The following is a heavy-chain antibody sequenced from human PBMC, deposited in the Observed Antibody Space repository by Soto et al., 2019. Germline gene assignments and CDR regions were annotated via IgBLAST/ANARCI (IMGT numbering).Heavy chain of an antibody. CDR2: ISYDGSNK. V-gene: IGHV3-30-3*01. J-gene: IGHJ4*02. Sequence: GGSLRLSCAASGFFFNTYAVHWVRQAPGKGLEWVAVISYDGSNKYYADSVKGRVSISRDSSKNTVYLQMDSLRAEDTAVYYCARSIAVAGLDYWGPGTLVTVSS. CDR3: ARSIAVAGLDY. D-gene: IGHD6-19*01. CDR1: GFFFNTYA.